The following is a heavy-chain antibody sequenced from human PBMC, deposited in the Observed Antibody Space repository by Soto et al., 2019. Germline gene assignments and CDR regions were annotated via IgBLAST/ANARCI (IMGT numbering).Heavy chain of an antibody. D-gene: IGHD2-15*01. V-gene: IGHV3-21*01. CDR3: ARSTPDNPFDI. CDR1: GFTFTTYT. J-gene: IGHJ3*02. CDR2: ISAGGRSI. Sequence: EVQLVESGGGLVEPGGSLRLSCAASGFTFTTYTMNWVRQAPGKGLEWVSSISAGGRSIFYADSMKGRSTVSRDNAKSSLYLQMNSLRADDTVVHYSARSTPDNPFDIWGQGTMVTVSS.